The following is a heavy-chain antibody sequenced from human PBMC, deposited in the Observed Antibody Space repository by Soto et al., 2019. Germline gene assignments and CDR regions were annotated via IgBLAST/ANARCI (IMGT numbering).Heavy chain of an antibody. Sequence: GGSLRLSCAASGFTLNSYGMHWVRQAPGKGLEWVAIIWYDGRNKFYADSVKGRFTISRDNSKNTLFLQLDSLRAEDSAVYYCARGLGPYYYYMDVWGKGTTVTVSS. CDR1: GFTLNSYG. CDR3: ARGLGPYYYYMDV. V-gene: IGHV3-33*01. J-gene: IGHJ6*03. CDR2: IWYDGRNK.